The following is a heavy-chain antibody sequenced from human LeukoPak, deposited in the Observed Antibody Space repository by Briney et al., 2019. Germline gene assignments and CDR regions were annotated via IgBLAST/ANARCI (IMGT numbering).Heavy chain of an antibody. Sequence: GGSLRLSCAASGITFGNNWMHWVRQGPGKGLVWISRINSDGGGAIYADSVKGRFTVSRDNAKNTLYLQMNSLRAEDTAVYYCARDPWVWFGELLGYFDYWGQGTLVTVSS. J-gene: IGHJ4*02. CDR1: GITFGNNW. D-gene: IGHD3-10*01. V-gene: IGHV3-74*01. CDR2: INSDGGGA. CDR3: ARDPWVWFGELLGYFDY.